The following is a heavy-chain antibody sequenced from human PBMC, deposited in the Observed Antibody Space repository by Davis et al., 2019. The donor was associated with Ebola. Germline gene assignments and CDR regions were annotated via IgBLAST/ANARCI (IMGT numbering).Heavy chain of an antibody. D-gene: IGHD2-21*01. CDR3: ARVLAYCGVNCYPDY. J-gene: IGHJ4*02. CDR1: GYTFTGYY. CDR2: ITPNSGGT. Sequence: AASVKVSCKASGYTFTGYYMHWVRQAPGQGLEWMGCITPNSGGTNYAQKFQGRVTMTRDTSISTAYMELSRLRSEDTAVYYCARVLAYCGVNCYPDYWGQGTLVTVSS. V-gene: IGHV1-2*02.